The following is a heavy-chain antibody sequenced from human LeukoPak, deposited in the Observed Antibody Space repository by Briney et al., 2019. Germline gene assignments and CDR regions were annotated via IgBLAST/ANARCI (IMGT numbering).Heavy chain of an antibody. D-gene: IGHD4-11*01. J-gene: IGHJ4*02. CDR3: ARDLDYSTGFDY. V-gene: IGHV3-21*01. CDR2: ISSTGTYI. Sequence: PGEFLRRSSATSAFTFISSPFGNYNLKWVRPGPGKGLARGSSISSTGTYIYYTDSVKGRFTISRDIANSLLYLQMNSLRADDTAVYYCARDLDYSTGFDYWGQGTLVTVSS. CDR1: AFTFISSPFGNYN.